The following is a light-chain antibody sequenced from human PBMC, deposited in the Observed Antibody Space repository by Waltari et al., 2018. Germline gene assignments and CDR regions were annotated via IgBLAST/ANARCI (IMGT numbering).Light chain of an antibody. CDR3: QQYGSSAT. J-gene: IGKJ4*01. CDR2: GAF. Sequence: ELVLTQSPGTLSLSPGESATLSCRASLTVDNNYLAWYQQKPGQAPRLLIHGAFIRATDIPNKFSGSGSGTDFTLTISRLEPEDFAVYYWQQYGSSATFGGGTKVEMK. CDR1: LTVDNNY. V-gene: IGKV3-20*01.